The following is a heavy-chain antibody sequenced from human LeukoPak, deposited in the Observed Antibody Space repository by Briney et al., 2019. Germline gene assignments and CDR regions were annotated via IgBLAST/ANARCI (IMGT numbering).Heavy chain of an antibody. J-gene: IGHJ3*02. CDR1: GGSISSGSYY. CDR3: ARDLAGNWNYVNAFDI. D-gene: IGHD1-7*01. Sequence: SETLSLTCTVSGGSISSGSYYWSWIRQPAGKGLEWIGRIYTSGSTNYNPSLRSRVPISVDTSKHQFSLKLSSVTAADTAVYYCARDLAGNWNYVNAFDIWGQGTMVTVSS. CDR2: IYTSGST. V-gene: IGHV4-61*02.